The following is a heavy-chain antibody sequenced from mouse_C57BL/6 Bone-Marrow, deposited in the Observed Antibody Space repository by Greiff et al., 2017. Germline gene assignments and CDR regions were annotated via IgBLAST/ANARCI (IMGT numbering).Heavy chain of an antibody. V-gene: IGHV1-64*01. CDR1: GYTFTSYW. Sequence: VQLQQPGAELVKPGASVKLSCTASGYTFTSYWMHWVQQRPGQGLEWIGMIHPNSGSTNYNEKFKSKATVTVDTSSSTAYMQLSSRTSEDSAVYCCARQDYGRSDFDYWGQGTTLTVSA. D-gene: IGHD1-1*01. CDR3: ARQDYGRSDFDY. CDR2: IHPNSGST. J-gene: IGHJ2*01.